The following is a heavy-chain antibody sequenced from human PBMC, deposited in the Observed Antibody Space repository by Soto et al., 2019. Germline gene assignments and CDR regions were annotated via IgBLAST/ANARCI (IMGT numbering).Heavy chain of an antibody. CDR1: GGSFSCHY. Sequence: PSETLSLTCAVYGGSFSCHYWSWIRQPPGKGLEWIGEINHSGSTNYNPSLKSRVTISVDTSKNQFSLKLSSVTAADTAVYYCARGRGSREDYYYGMDVWGQGTTVTVSS. CDR3: ARGRGSREDYYYGMDV. D-gene: IGHD6-13*01. J-gene: IGHJ6*02. CDR2: INHSGST. V-gene: IGHV4-34*01.